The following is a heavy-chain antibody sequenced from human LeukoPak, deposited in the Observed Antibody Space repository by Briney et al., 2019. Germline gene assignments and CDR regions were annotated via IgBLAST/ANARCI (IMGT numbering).Heavy chain of an antibody. V-gene: IGHV4-34*01. CDR1: GGSFSGYY. CDR2: INHSGST. J-gene: IGHJ6*02. D-gene: IGHD6-13*01. Sequence: PSETLSLTCADYGGSFSGYYWSWIRQPPGKGLEWIGEINHSGSTNYNPSLKSRVTISVDTSKNQFSLKLSSVTAADTAVYYCARACSSSSCGMDVWGQGTTVTVSS. CDR3: ARACSSSSCGMDV.